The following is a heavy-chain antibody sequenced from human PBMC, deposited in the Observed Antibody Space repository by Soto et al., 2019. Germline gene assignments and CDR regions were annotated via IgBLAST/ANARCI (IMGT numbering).Heavy chain of an antibody. V-gene: IGHV1-69*13. CDR2: IIPIFGTA. CDR3: ARSDCSSTTCYTIYAMDV. J-gene: IGHJ6*02. CDR1: GGTFSSYA. Sequence: ASVKVSCKASGGTFSSYAISWVRQAPGQGLEWMGGIIPIFGTANYAQKFQGRVTITADESTSTAYMELSSLRAEDTAVYYCARSDCSSTTCYTIYAMDVWGQGTPVTAP. D-gene: IGHD2-2*02.